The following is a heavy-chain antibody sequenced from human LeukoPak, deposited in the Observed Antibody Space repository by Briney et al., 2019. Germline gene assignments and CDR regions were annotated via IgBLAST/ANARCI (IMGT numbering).Heavy chain of an antibody. D-gene: IGHD3-10*02. J-gene: IGHJ6*04. Sequence: GGSLRLSCAASGFIFSSYAMHWVRQAPGKGLEWLSYISGSGSTIYYADSVKGRFTISRDNAKNSLYLQMNSLRAEDTAVYYCAELGITMIGGVWGKGTTVTISS. CDR1: GFIFSSYA. CDR3: AELGITMIGGV. CDR2: ISGSGSTI. V-gene: IGHV3-48*03.